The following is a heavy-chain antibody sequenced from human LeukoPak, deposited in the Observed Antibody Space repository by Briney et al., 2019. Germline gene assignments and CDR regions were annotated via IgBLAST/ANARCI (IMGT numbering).Heavy chain of an antibody. V-gene: IGHV3-23*01. CDR3: ALDTMIVVDG. CDR1: GFTFSSYA. D-gene: IGHD3-22*01. J-gene: IGHJ4*02. CDR2: ISGRGGST. Sequence: GGSLRLSCAASGFTFSSYAMSWVRQAPGKGLEWVSAISGRGGSTYYADSVKGRFTISRDNSKNTLYLQMNSLRAEDTAVYYCALDTMIVVDGGGQGTLVTVSS.